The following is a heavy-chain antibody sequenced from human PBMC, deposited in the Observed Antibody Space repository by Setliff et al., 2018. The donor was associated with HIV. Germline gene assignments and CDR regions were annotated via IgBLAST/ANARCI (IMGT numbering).Heavy chain of an antibody. CDR2: INPNSGGT. Sequence: ASVKVSCKASGYTLAGYFMHWVRQAPGQGLEWMGWINPNSGGTNYAQKFQGRVTMTRDTSISKSYLDLGRLRSDDTAVYYCARGAGNPHWYHDTWSGPSSGYFQHWGQGTLVTVSS. CDR1: GYTLAGYF. V-gene: IGHV1-2*02. J-gene: IGHJ1*01. CDR3: ARGAGNPHWYHDTWSGPSSGYFQH. D-gene: IGHD3-3*01.